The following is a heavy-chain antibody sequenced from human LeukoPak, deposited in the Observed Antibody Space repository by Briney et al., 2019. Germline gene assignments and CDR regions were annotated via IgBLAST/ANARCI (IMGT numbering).Heavy chain of an antibody. J-gene: IGHJ4*02. D-gene: IGHD2-21*01. CDR2: ICYDGSNK. Sequence: PGGSLRLSCAASGFTFSSYGMHWVRQAPGKGLEWVAVICYDGSNKYYADSVKGRFTISRDNSKNTLYLQMNSLRAEDTAAYYCPGCGGECSTLTTGAREPSRVWGQGTLGTVSA. V-gene: IGHV3-33*08. CDR1: GFTFSSYG. CDR3: PGCGGECSTLTTGAREPSRV.